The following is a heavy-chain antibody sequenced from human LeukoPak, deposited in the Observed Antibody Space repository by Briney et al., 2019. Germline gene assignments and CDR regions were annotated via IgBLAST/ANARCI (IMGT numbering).Heavy chain of an antibody. Sequence: PGGSLRLSCVGSGFTFSSYGMNWVRQAPGRGLEWVSSISTSSSYIYYADSLKGRFTISRDNAKNSLYLQMNSLRAEDTAVYYCARAKPKNMVRGLIMRRESRYYFDYWGQGTLVTVSS. CDR3: ARAKPKNMVRGLIMRRESRYYFDY. V-gene: IGHV3-21*04. CDR1: GFTFSSYG. J-gene: IGHJ4*02. D-gene: IGHD3-10*01. CDR2: ISTSSSYI.